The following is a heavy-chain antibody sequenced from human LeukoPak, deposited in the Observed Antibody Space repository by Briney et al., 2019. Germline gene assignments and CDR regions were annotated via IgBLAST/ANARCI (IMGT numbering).Heavy chain of an antibody. V-gene: IGHV3-9*01. J-gene: IGHJ6*03. CDR3: AKDMTWFGELFLYYYMDV. CDR2: ISWNSGTI. Sequence: GGSLRLSCAASGFTFDDYAMHWVRQAPGKGLEWVSGISWNSGTIGYADSVKGRFTISRDNSKNTLYLQMNSLRAEDTAVYSCAKDMTWFGELFLYYYMDVWGKGTTVTISS. D-gene: IGHD3-10*01. CDR1: GFTFDDYA.